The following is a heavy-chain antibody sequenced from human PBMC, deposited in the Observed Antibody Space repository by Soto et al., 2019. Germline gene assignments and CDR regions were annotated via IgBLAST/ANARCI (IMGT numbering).Heavy chain of an antibody. CDR1: GYTFTTYY. CDR2: MNPSSGST. V-gene: IGHV1-46*01. CDR3: AREVYTKTDQIEY. Sequence: QVQLVQSGAEVKNPGASVKVSCKASGYTFTTYYLYWLRQARGQGLEWMGIMNPSSGSTWYEQKYQDRVTMTSDTSTTTVYMELSSLSSEDPAVYYCAREVYTKTDQIEYWGQGTLVTVSS. J-gene: IGHJ4*02. D-gene: IGHD2-8*01.